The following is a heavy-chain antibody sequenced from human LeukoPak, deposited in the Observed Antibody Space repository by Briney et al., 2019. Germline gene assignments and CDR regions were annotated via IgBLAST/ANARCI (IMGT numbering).Heavy chain of an antibody. CDR3: AKETDIVVVPAAFDP. V-gene: IGHV3-23*01. CDR2: ISGSGGST. CDR1: GFTFSSYT. J-gene: IGHJ5*02. D-gene: IGHD2-2*01. Sequence: GGSLRLSCSASGFTFSSYTISWVRQTPGKGLERVSAISGSGGSTYYADSVKGRFTISRDNSKNTLYLQMNSLRAEDTAVYYCAKETDIVVVPAAFDPWGQGTLVTVSS.